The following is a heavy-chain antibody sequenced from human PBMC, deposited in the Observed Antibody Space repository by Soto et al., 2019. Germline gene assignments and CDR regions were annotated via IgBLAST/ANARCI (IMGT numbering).Heavy chain of an antibody. Sequence: SETLSLTCSVSGDPIFTGEYLWALICQSQGQALQYIGCFHRSTTAYSNPSLESLIGIFLDSSKGQFSLTVTSVTAADTAVYFCARALSCLTCRCFPNWFDSWGQGTLFTVSS. D-gene: IGHD3-16*01. J-gene: IGHJ5*01. V-gene: IGHV4-30-4*01. CDR2: FHRSTTA. CDR1: GDPIFTGEYL. CDR3: ARALSCLTCRCFPNWFDS.